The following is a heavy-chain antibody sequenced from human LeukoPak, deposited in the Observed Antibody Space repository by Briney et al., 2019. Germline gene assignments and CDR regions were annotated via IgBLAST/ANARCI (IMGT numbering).Heavy chain of an antibody. CDR3: AKLLEWLSDAFDI. D-gene: IGHD3-3*01. Sequence: GGSLRLSCAASGFTFSSYAMSWVRQAPGKGLEWVSAINGSGGSTYYADSVKGRFTISRDNSKNTLYLQMNSLRAEGTAVYYCAKLLEWLSDAFDIWGQGTMVTVSS. CDR1: GFTFSSYA. CDR2: INGSGGST. V-gene: IGHV3-23*01. J-gene: IGHJ3*02.